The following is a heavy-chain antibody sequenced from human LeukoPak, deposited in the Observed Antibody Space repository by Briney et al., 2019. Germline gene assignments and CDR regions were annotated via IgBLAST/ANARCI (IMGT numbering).Heavy chain of an antibody. CDR3: ARSGSGDFDY. J-gene: IGHJ4*02. Sequence: PGGSLRLSCAASGFTFSSYWMHWVRQAPGKGLVWVSRISSDGSSTSYADSVKGRFTISRDNAKNTLYLQMNSLRAEDTAVYYCARSGSGDFDYWGQGTLVTVSS. CDR1: GFTFSSYW. V-gene: IGHV3-74*01. D-gene: IGHD3-10*01. CDR2: ISSDGSST.